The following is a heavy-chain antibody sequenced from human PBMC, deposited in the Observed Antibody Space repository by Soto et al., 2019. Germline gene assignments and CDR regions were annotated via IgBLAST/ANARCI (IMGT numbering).Heavy chain of an antibody. CDR1: GGSISSYY. V-gene: IGHV4-4*07. CDR3: ARDQGEYYYDSSGYYSRWFDP. J-gene: IGHJ5*02. Sequence: NPSETLSLTCTVSGGSISSYYWCWIRQPAGKGLEWIGRIYTSGSTNYNPSLKSRVTMSVDTSKNQFSLKLSSVTAADTAVYYCARDQGEYYYDSSGYYSRWFDPWGQGTLVTVSS. D-gene: IGHD3-22*01. CDR2: IYTSGST.